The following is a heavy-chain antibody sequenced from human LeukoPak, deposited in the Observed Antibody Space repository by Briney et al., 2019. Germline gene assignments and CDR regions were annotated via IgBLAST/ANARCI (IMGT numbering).Heavy chain of an antibody. D-gene: IGHD5-12*01. J-gene: IGHJ4*02. CDR1: GYSISSGYY. V-gene: IGHV4-61*05. CDR2: IYYSGST. Sequence: SETLSLTCTVSGYSISSGYYWGWIRPPPGKGLEWIGYIYYSGSTNYNPSLKSRVTISVDTSKNQFSLKLSSVTAADTAVYYCARCGYSGYVDYWGQGTLVTVSS. CDR3: ARCGYSGYVDY.